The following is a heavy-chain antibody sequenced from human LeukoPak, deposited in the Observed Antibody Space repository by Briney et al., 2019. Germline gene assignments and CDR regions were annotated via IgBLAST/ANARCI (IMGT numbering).Heavy chain of an antibody. V-gene: IGHV3-23*01. CDR3: AKDRSSSFSGFLEY. CDR2: MSYSGSST. D-gene: IGHD6-6*01. J-gene: IGHJ4*02. CDR1: GFTFSSYA. Sequence: QPGGSLRLSCAASGFTFSSYAMNWVRQAPGKGLEWVSAMSYSGSSTYYADSVKGRFTISRDNSKNTLYLQMNGLRAEDTAVYYCAKDRSSSFSGFLEYWGQGTLVTVSS.